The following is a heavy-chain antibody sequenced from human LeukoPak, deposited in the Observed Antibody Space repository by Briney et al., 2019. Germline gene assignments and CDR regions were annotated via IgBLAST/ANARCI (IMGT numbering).Heavy chain of an antibody. CDR3: AREDDWNYEDY. D-gene: IGHD1-7*01. CDR2: IKQDGSEK. CDR1: GFTFSSYA. J-gene: IGHJ4*02. V-gene: IGHV3-7*01. Sequence: GGSLRLSCAASGFTFSSYAMSWVRQAPGKGLEWVANIKQDGSEKYYVDSVKGRFTISRDNAKNSLYLQMNSLRAEGTAIYFCAREDDWNYEDYWGQGTLVTVSS.